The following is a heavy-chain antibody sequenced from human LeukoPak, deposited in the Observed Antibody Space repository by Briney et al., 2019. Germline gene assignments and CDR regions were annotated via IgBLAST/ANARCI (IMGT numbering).Heavy chain of an antibody. CDR3: AKDKSPVGNYYMDV. J-gene: IGHJ6*03. CDR1: GFTFDDYA. D-gene: IGHD3-16*01. V-gene: IGHV3-43D*03. Sequence: AGGSLRLSCAASGFTFDDYAMHWVRQAPGKGLEWVSLISWGGGSTYYADSVKGRFTISRDNSKNSLYLQMNSLRAEDTALYYCAKDKSPVGNYYMDVWGKGTTVTVSS. CDR2: ISWGGGST.